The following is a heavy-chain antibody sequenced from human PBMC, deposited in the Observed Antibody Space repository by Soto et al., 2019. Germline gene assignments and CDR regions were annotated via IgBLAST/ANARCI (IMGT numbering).Heavy chain of an antibody. J-gene: IGHJ4*02. CDR1: GDSIRSGTYS. Sequence: LSLTCTVSGDSIRSGTYSWDWLRQSPGKGLEWIGCFWSTGATYYNPSLKGRLTISLDTSKNQFSLNLNSVTAADTAVYFCARRPLAYFDYWGRGTQVTVSS. D-gene: IGHD6-13*01. V-gene: IGHV4-39*01. CDR3: ARRPLAYFDY. CDR2: FWSTGAT.